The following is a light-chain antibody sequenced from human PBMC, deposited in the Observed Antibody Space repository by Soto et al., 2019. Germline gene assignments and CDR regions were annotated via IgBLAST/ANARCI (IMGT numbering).Light chain of an antibody. CDR2: GAS. CDR3: QQYGSPPWT. J-gene: IGKJ1*01. CDR1: QSVSSSY. V-gene: IGKV3-20*01. Sequence: EIVLTQSPGTLSLSPGERATLSCRASQSVSSSYLAWYQQKPGQAPRLLIYGASSRATGIPDRFSGSGSGTEFTLTISRLEPADFAVYYCQQYGSPPWTFGQGTKVEIK.